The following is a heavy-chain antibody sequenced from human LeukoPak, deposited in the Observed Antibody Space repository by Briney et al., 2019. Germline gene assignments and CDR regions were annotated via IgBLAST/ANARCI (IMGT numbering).Heavy chain of an antibody. CDR2: IKQDGSEK. D-gene: IGHD3-3*01. V-gene: IGHV3-7*01. CDR3: AREEDFWSGYYPSWFDP. J-gene: IGHJ5*02. Sequence: GGSLRLSCAASGFPFSSYAMSWVRQAPGKGLEWVANIKQDGSEKYYVDSVKGRFTISRDNAKNSLYLQMNSLRAEDTAVYYCAREEDFWSGYYPSWFDPWGQGTLVTVSS. CDR1: GFPFSSYA.